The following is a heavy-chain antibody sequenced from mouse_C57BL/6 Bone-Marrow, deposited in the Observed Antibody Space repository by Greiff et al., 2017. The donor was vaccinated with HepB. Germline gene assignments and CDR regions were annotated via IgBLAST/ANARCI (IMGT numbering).Heavy chain of an antibody. Sequence: QVQLKQPGAELVKPGASVKLSCKASGYTFTSYWMHWVKQRPGQGLEWIGMIHPNSGSTNYNEKFKSKATLAVDKSSSTAYMQLSSLTSEDSAVYYCASRIYYGSYWGQGTTLTVSS. CDR1: GYTFTSYW. CDR3: ASRIYYGSY. J-gene: IGHJ2*01. CDR2: IHPNSGST. D-gene: IGHD2-1*01. V-gene: IGHV1-64*01.